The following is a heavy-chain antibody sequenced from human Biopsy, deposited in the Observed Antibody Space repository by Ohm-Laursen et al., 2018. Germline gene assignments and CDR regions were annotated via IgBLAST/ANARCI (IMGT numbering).Heavy chain of an antibody. CDR1: GYSISTAYY. CDR3: ARRPYTRDNWFDP. CDR2: IYHIGST. D-gene: IGHD2-2*01. Sequence: SETLSLTCSVSGYSISTAYYWAWIRQPPGKGLEWIASIYHIGSTNYNPSLKSRVTISLDTSKNQFSLTLTSVTVADTAIYYCARRPYTRDNWFDPWGQGTLVTVSS. J-gene: IGHJ5*02. V-gene: IGHV4-38-2*02.